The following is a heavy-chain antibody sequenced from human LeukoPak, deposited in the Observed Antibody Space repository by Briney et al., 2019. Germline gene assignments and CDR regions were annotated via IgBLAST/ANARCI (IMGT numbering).Heavy chain of an antibody. CDR1: GGSISSSSYY. Sequence: SETLSLTCTVSGGSISSSSYYWGWIRQPPGKGLEWIGSIYYSGSTYYNPSLKSRVTISVDTSKNQFSLKLSSVTAADTAVYYCARVEHGDLFDYWGQGTLVTVSS. J-gene: IGHJ4*02. CDR3: ARVEHGDLFDY. D-gene: IGHD4-17*01. V-gene: IGHV4-39*07. CDR2: IYYSGST.